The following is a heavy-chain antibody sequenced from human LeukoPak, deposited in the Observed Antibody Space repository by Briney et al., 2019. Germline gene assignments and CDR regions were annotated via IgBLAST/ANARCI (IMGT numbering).Heavy chain of an antibody. J-gene: IGHJ3*02. CDR1: GFTFGDYP. D-gene: IGHD4-23*01. CDR3: ARLNWELQGDAFDI. CDR2: IKEDGSEK. V-gene: IGHV3-7*01. Sequence: VGSLRLSCTASGFTFGDYPMNWFRQAPGKGLEWVANIKEDGSEKYYVDSMKGRFTISRDNAKNSLYLQMNSLRAEDTAVYYCARLNWELQGDAFDIWGQGTMVTVSS.